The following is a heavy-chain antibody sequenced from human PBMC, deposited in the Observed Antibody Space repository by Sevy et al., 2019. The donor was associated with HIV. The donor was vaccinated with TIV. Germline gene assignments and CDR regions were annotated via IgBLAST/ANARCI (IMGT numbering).Heavy chain of an antibody. Sequence: GGSLRLSCAASGFTFSSYGMHWVRQAPGKGLEWVAFIRYDGSNKYYADSVKGRFTISRDNSKNTLYLQMNSLRGEDTAVYYCAKGTGNRYCRSTSCRPHYYYYMDVWGKGTTVTVSS. CDR3: AKGTGNRYCRSTSCRPHYYYYMDV. D-gene: IGHD2-2*01. V-gene: IGHV3-30*02. CDR1: GFTFSSYG. J-gene: IGHJ6*03. CDR2: IRYDGSNK.